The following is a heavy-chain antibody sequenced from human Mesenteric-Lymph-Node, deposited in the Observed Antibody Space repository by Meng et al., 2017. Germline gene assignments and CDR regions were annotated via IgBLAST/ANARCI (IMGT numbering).Heavy chain of an antibody. CDR3: AEGGKQQLVRILLRYYVMDF. V-gene: IGHV3-48*03. D-gene: IGHD6-13*01. CDR2: ISSSGSTI. J-gene: IGHJ6*02. Sequence: GESLKISCAASGFTFSSYEMHWVRQAPGKGLEWVSYISSSGSTIYYADSVKGRFTISRDNAKNTLYLQMNSLRAEVTAVYYCAEGGKQQLVRILLRYYVMDFWGQGTTVTVSS. CDR1: GFTFSSYE.